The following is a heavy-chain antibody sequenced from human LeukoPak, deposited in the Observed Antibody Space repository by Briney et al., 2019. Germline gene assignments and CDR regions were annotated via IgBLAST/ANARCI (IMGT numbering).Heavy chain of an antibody. CDR3: ARTNYYDSSGYASYGMDV. CDR1: GGTFSSYA. CDR2: IIPVRGIA. Sequence: SVKVSCKASGGTFSSYAISWVRQAPGQGLEWMGRIIPVRGIAHYAQKFQGRVTITADKSTSTAYMELSSLRSEDTAVYYCARTNYYDSSGYASYGMDVGRQGTTVTVSS. J-gene: IGHJ6*02. V-gene: IGHV1-69*04. D-gene: IGHD3-22*01.